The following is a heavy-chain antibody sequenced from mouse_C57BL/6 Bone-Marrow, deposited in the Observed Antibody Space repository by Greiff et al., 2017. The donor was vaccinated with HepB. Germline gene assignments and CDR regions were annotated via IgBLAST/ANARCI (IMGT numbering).Heavy chain of an antibody. J-gene: IGHJ3*01. CDR1: GYAFSRSW. CDR2: IYPGDGDT. V-gene: IGHV1-82*01. CDR3: ARLDDYDWFAY. D-gene: IGHD2-4*01. Sequence: VQLQQSGPELVKPGASVKISCKASGYAFSRSWMNWVKQRPGKGLEWIGRIYPGDGDTNYNGKFKGKATLTADKSSSTAYMQLSSLTSEDSAVYFCARLDDYDWFAYWGQGTLVTVSA.